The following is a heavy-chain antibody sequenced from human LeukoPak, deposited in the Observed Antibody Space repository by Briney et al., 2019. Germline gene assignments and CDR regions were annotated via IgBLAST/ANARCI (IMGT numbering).Heavy chain of an antibody. D-gene: IGHD6-13*01. J-gene: IGHJ4*02. Sequence: GGSLRLSCAASGFTFDDYGMSWVRQAPGKGLEWVSGINWNGGSTGYADSVKGRFTIFRDNAKNSLYLQMNSLRAEDTALYYCARGGSSSWYPPFDYWGQGTLVTVSS. CDR3: ARGGSSSWYPPFDY. V-gene: IGHV3-20*04. CDR1: GFTFDDYG. CDR2: INWNGGST.